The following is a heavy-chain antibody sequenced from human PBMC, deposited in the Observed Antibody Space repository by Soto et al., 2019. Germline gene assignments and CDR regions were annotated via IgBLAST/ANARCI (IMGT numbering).Heavy chain of an antibody. J-gene: IGHJ4*02. Sequence: PGGSLRLSCAASGFTFSSYSMHWVRQAPGKGLDWMTFISYDGNNQWYADSVKGRFTISRDNSKNTVYLQMNSLRPEDTAVYFCAKDPFNSSPGTGPGTRGLDYWGQGTPLTVSS. V-gene: IGHV3-30*18. CDR1: GFTFSSYS. D-gene: IGHD1-1*01. CDR2: ISYDGNNQ. CDR3: AKDPFNSSPGTGPGTRGLDY.